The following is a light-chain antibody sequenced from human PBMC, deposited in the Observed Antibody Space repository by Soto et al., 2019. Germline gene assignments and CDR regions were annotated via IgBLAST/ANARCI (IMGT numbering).Light chain of an antibody. CDR2: RDD. Sequence: QSVLTQPPSTSGTPGQRVTISWSGRTSNIGSTFVYWYQQLTGTAPKLLIYRDDQRPSGVPDRFSGSKSGTSASLAISGLGSEDEADYYCAAWDDSLSAWVFGGGTKLTVL. J-gene: IGLJ3*02. V-gene: IGLV1-47*01. CDR1: TSNIGSTF. CDR3: AAWDDSLSAWV.